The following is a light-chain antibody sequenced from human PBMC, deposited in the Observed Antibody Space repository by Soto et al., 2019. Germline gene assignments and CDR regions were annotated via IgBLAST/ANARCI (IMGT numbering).Light chain of an antibody. CDR2: DAS. V-gene: IGKV1-6*01. Sequence: AVQMTQSPSSLTASVGDRVTITCRASQGIRNDLGWYQQKPGKAPKLLIYDASTLQTGVPSRFSASGSGTEFSLTISSLQPEDFATYYCQQSYSTPQTVGQGTKVEIK. J-gene: IGKJ1*01. CDR3: QQSYSTPQT. CDR1: QGIRND.